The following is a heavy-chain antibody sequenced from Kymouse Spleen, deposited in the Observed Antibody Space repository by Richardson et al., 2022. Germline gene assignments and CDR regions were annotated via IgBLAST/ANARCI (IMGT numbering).Heavy chain of an antibody. J-gene: IGHJ6*02. CDR2: INPSGGST. D-gene: IGHD6-19*01. CDR1: GYTFTSYY. CDR3: ADSSGWNYYGMDV. Sequence: QVQLVQSGAEVKKPGASVKVSCKASGYTFTSYYMHWVRQAPGQGLEWMGIINPSGGSTSYAQKFQGRVTMTRDTSTSTVYMELSSLRSEDTAVYYCADSSGWNYYGMDVWGQGTTVTVSS. V-gene: IGHV1-46*03.